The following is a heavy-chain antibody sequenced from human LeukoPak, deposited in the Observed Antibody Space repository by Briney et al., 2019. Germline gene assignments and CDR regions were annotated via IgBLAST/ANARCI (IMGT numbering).Heavy chain of an antibody. J-gene: IGHJ4*02. CDR2: ISAYNGNT. CDR1: GGTFSNYA. V-gene: IGHV1-18*01. D-gene: IGHD3-3*01. CDR3: ARVGTIFGVVIIPTTSPFDY. Sequence: GASVKVSCKASGGTFSNYAISWVRQAPGQGLEWMGWISAYNGNTNYAQKLQGRVTMTTDTSTSTAYMELRSLRSDDTAVYYCARVGTIFGVVIIPTTSPFDYWGQGTLVTVSS.